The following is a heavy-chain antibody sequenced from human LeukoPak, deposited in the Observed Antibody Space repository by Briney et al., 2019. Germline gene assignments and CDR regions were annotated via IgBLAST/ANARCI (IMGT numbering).Heavy chain of an antibody. V-gene: IGHV5-51*01. Sequence: GESLRISCKGSGYSFTTYWIGWVRQMPGKGLEWMGIIYPGDSDIRYSPSFQGQVTMSADKSISTAFLQWSSLKASDTAMYFCATITGTPGYFDYWGQGTLVTVSS. CDR1: GYSFTTYW. CDR3: ATITGTPGYFDY. D-gene: IGHD1-7*01. J-gene: IGHJ4*02. CDR2: IYPGDSDI.